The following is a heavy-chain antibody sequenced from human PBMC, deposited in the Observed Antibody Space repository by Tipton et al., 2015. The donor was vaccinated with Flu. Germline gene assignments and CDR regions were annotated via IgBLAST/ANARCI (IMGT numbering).Heavy chain of an antibody. CDR1: GGSIRSSTDY. CDR3: GRNYGPFNWFDP. V-gene: IGHV4-39*01. CDR2: IHSSGST. J-gene: IGHJ5*02. D-gene: IGHD3-16*01. Sequence: TLSLTCTVSGGSIRSSTDYWGWVRQPPGKGLDWIGTIHSSGSTYYNPSLTSRVTISLDTSKNQFSLRLTSVTAADTAIYYCGRNYGPFNWFDPWDQGTLVTVSS.